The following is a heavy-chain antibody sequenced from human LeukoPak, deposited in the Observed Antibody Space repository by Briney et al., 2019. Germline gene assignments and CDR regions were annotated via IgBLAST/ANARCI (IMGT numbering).Heavy chain of an antibody. CDR1: GGSFSGYY. CDR2: INHSGST. J-gene: IGHJ4*02. CDR3: ARADLDY. Sequence: SETLSLTCAVYGGSFSGYYWSWIRQPPGKGQEWIGEINHSGSTNYNPSLKSRVTISVDTSKNQFSLKLSSVTAADTAVYYCARADLDYWGQGTLVTVSS. V-gene: IGHV4-34*01.